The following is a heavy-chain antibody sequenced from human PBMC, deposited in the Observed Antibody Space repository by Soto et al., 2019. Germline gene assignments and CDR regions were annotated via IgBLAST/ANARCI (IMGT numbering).Heavy chain of an antibody. J-gene: IGHJ4*02. CDR2: IYSSGGT. Sequence: QVQLQESGPGLVKPSETLSLTCTVSAGSVSSGSYYWSWIRQPPGKGLEWIGYIYSSGGTSYNPSLQXRXPXAVDTSKNQFSLKLSSVTAADTAVYYCARDGDGYNYWGQGTLVTVSS. CDR3: ARDGDGYNY. D-gene: IGHD5-12*01. CDR1: AGSVSSGSYY. V-gene: IGHV4-61*01.